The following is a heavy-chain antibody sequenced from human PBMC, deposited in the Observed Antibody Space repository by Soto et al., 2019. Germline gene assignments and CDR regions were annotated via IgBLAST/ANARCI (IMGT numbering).Heavy chain of an antibody. CDR2: INYNVNT. Sequence: PSETLSLTCGVSGYSISSHYFWAWIRQPPGKGLEWIASINYNVNTYYSPSLKNRVAISMDTSKNQFSLNLFSVTAADTAIYYCSRATYFYHSSSFSDEGYFDLWGQGNLVTVPS. CDR3: SRATYFYHSSSFSDEGYFDL. D-gene: IGHD3-22*01. V-gene: IGHV4-38-2*01. J-gene: IGHJ5*02. CDR1: GYSISSHYF.